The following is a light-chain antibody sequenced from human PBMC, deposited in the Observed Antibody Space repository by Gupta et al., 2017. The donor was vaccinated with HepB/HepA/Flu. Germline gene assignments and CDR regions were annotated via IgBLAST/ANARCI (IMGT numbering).Light chain of an antibody. Sequence: DVVLTQSLLSLHVTLAQPASISCRSSQILVDSPGITCFNWFQQRPGSSPRRLIYKVSNRDSGVPDRFSARGSGSDITLKISTVEAEDVVVYYSMQGSHWPRTFGQGTKVEVK. V-gene: IGKV2-30*01. CDR1: QILVDSPGITC. CDR2: KVS. J-gene: IGKJ1*01. CDR3: MQGSHWPRT.